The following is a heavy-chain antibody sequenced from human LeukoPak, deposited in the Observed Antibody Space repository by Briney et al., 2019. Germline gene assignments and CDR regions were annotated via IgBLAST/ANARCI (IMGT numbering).Heavy chain of an antibody. Sequence: GGSLRLSCAVSGFTFSSYWMNWVRQAPGKGLEWVASIRLGGGEKSYVDSVKGRFTISRDNTKNSLYLQMSSLRAEDTAVYFCASDGAAAGLYFDLWGQGTLVTVSS. CDR3: ASDGAAAGLYFDL. CDR1: GFTFSSYW. J-gene: IGHJ4*01. CDR2: IRLGGGEK. D-gene: IGHD6-13*01. V-gene: IGHV3-7*01.